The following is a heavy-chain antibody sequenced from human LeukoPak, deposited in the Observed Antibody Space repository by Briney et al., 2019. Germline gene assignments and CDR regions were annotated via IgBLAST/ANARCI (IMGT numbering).Heavy chain of an antibody. D-gene: IGHD5-24*01. Sequence: PSETLSLTCTVSGGSISSSSYYWGWIRQPPGKGLEWIGSIYYSGSTYYNPFLKSRVTISVDTSKNQFSLKLSSVTAADTAVYYCARRRDGYKYWGQGTLVTVSS. V-gene: IGHV4-39*01. J-gene: IGHJ4*02. CDR3: ARRRDGYKY. CDR1: GGSISSSSYY. CDR2: IYYSGST.